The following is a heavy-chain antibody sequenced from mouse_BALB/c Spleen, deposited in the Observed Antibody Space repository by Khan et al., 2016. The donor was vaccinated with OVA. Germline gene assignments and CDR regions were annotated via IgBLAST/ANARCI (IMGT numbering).Heavy chain of an antibody. J-gene: IGHJ2*01. CDR3: ARVNYGTRDYFDY. CDR1: GYTFSGYW. Sequence: VQLQQSGAELMKPGASVKISYKATGYTFSGYWLEWVKQRPGHGLEWIGEILPGSGSRNYNEKFKGKATFTADISSKTTYMQLSSLTSEDSAVYDCARVNYGTRDYFDYWGQGTTLTVSS. CDR2: ILPGSGSR. D-gene: IGHD1-1*01. V-gene: IGHV1-9*01.